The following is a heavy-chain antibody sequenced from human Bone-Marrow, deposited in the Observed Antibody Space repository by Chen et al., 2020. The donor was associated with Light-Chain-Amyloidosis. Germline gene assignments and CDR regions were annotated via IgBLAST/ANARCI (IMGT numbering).Heavy chain of an antibody. CDR2: ISSSSSTI. CDR3: ARDPSDYYYGSGSYYFDY. Sequence: EVQLVEAGGGLVQPGGSLRLSWAASGFTFSSYSMNWVRQAPGKGLEWVSYISSSSSTIYYADSVKGRFTISRDNAKNSLYLQMNSLRAEDTAVYYCARDPSDYYYGSGSYYFDYWGQGTLVTVSS. J-gene: IGHJ4*02. D-gene: IGHD3-10*01. CDR1: GFTFSSYS. V-gene: IGHV3-48*01.